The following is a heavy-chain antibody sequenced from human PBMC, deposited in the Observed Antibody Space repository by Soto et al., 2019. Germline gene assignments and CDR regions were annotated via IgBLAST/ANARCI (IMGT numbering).Heavy chain of an antibody. CDR2: INTRSSTSTAT. D-gene: IGHD2-21*02. Sequence: SCKASGYTFSGYNMNWVRQAPGKGLEWVSHINTRSSTSTATYYADSVRGRFTISRDDAKNSLYLEMNSLRGADTAVYYCARQVYSVVTPLDYLDRGTLVTVSS. J-gene: IGHJ4*02. CDR1: GYTFSGYN. V-gene: IGHV3-48*01. CDR3: ARQVYSVVTPLDY.